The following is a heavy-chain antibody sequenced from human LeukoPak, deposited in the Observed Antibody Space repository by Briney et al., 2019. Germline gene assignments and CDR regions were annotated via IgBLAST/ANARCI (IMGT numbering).Heavy chain of an antibody. J-gene: IGHJ4*02. D-gene: IGHD4-17*01. Sequence: PGGTLRLSCAASGFTFRNYGMSWVRQAPRKGLEWVSAISGSGGSTYYADSVKGRFTISRDNSENTLHLQMNSLRAEDTAVYYCAKLTTVTTWIVDYWGQGTLVTVSS. CDR1: GFTFRNYG. CDR2: ISGSGGST. CDR3: AKLTTVTTWIVDY. V-gene: IGHV3-23*01.